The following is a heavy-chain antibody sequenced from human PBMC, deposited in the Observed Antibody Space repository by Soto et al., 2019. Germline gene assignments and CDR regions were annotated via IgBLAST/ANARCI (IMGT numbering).Heavy chain of an antibody. J-gene: IGHJ4*02. Sequence: ASVKVSCKVSGYTLTELSMHWVRQAPGKGLEWMGCINPNSGGTNYAQKFQGRVTMTRDTSISTAYMELSRLRSDDTVVYYCARGPQDTAMAMSVDYWGQGTLVTVSS. CDR3: ARGPQDTAMAMSVDY. CDR2: INPNSGGT. D-gene: IGHD5-18*01. CDR1: GYTLTELS. V-gene: IGHV1-2*02.